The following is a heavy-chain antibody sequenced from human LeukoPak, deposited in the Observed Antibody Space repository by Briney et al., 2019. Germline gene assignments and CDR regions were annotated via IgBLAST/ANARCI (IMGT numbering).Heavy chain of an antibody. V-gene: IGHV1-69*13. J-gene: IGHJ6*02. Sequence: GASVKVSCKASGGTFSSYAISWVRQAPGQGLEWMGGIIPIFGTANYAQKFQGRVTITADESTSTAYMELSSLRSEDTAVYYCARFQYYYYGMNVWGQGTTVTVSS. CDR3: ARFQYYYYGMNV. CDR1: GGTFSSYA. CDR2: IIPIFGTA.